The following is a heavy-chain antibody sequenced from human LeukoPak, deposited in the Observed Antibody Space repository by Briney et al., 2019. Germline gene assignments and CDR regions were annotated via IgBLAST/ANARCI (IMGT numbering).Heavy chain of an antibody. Sequence: ASVKVSCKASGYTFTGYYMHWVRQAPGQGLEWMGWINPNSGGTNYAQKFQGRVTMTRDTSISTAYMELSRLRSDDTAVYYCARPWLNYDFWSGLPRYNWFDPWGQGTLVTVSS. CDR1: GYTFTGYY. J-gene: IGHJ5*02. CDR3: ARPWLNYDFWSGLPRYNWFDP. V-gene: IGHV1-2*02. CDR2: INPNSGGT. D-gene: IGHD3-3*01.